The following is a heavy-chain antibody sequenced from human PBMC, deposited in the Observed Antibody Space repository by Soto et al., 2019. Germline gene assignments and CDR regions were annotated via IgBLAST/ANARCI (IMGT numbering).Heavy chain of an antibody. CDR2: INAGNGNT. CDR1: GYTFTSYA. Sequence: ASVKVSCTASGYTFTSYAMHWVRQAPGQRLEWMGWINAGNGNTKYSQKFQGRVTITRDTSASTAYMELSSLRSEDTAVYYCARAAHIAVAGAGGYWGQGTLVTVSS. J-gene: IGHJ4*02. V-gene: IGHV1-3*01. CDR3: ARAAHIAVAGAGGY. D-gene: IGHD6-19*01.